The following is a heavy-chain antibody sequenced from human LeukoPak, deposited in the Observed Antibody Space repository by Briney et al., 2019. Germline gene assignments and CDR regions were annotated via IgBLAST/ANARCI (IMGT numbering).Heavy chain of an antibody. CDR2: INPNSGGT. V-gene: IGHV1-2*02. D-gene: IGHD6-13*01. Sequence: ASVKVSCKASGYTFTGYYMHWVRQAPGQGLEWMGWINPNSGGTNYAQKFQGGVTMTRDTSISTAYMELSRLRSDDTAVYYCVYSSSSLLYYFDYWGQGTLVTVSS. CDR3: VYSSSSLLYYFDY. CDR1: GYTFTGYY. J-gene: IGHJ4*02.